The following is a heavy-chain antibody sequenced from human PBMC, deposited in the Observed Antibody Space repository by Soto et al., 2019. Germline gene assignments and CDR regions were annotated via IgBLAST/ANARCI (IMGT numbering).Heavy chain of an antibody. CDR3: ARDRECSSTSCYTHYYYGMDV. D-gene: IGHD2-2*02. CDR1: GFTFSSYE. V-gene: IGHV3-48*03. Sequence: PGGSLRLSCAASGFTFSSYEMNWVRQAPGKGLEWVSYISSSGSTIYYADSVKGRFTISRDNAKNSLYLQMNSLRAEDTAVYYCARDRECSSTSCYTHYYYGMDVWGQGTTVTVPS. J-gene: IGHJ6*02. CDR2: ISSSGSTI.